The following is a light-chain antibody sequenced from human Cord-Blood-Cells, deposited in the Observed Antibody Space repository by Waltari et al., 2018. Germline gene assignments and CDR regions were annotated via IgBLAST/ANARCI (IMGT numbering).Light chain of an antibody. CDR1: SSDAGGYNY. V-gene: IGLV2-14*01. CDR3: SSYTSSSTRV. J-gene: IGLJ3*02. CDR2: DVS. Sequence: QSALTQPASVSGSPGQSITISCTGTSSDAGGYNYVSWYQQHPGKAPKLMIYDVSNRPSGVSNRFSVSKSGNTASLTISGLQAEDEADYYCSSYTSSSTRVFGGGTKLTVL.